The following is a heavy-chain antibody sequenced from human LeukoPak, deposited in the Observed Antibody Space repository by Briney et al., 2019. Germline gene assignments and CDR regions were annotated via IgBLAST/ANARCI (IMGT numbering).Heavy chain of an antibody. CDR2: ISAYNGNT. CDR3: ARESAVVVPAADPLDV. J-gene: IGHJ6*04. D-gene: IGHD2-2*01. Sequence: GASVKVSCKASGYTFTSYGISWVRLAPGQGLEWMGWISAYNGNTNYAQKLQGRVTMTTDTSTSTAYMELRSLRSDDTAVYYCARESAVVVPAADPLDVWGKGTTVTVSP. CDR1: GYTFTSYG. V-gene: IGHV1-18*01.